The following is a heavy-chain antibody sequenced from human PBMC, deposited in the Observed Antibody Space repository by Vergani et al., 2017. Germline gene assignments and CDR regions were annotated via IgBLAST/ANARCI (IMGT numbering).Heavy chain of an antibody. V-gene: IGHV4-39*01. J-gene: IGHJ6*02. D-gene: IGHD1-14*01. CDR1: GGSISSGGYY. Sequence: QVQLQESGPGLVKPSQTLSLTCTVSGGSISSGGYYWGWIRQPPGKGLEWIGSIYHSGSTYYNPSLKSRVTISVDTSKNQFSLKLSSVTAADTAVYYCARHRTRDPYYYGMDVWGQGTTVTVSS. CDR3: ARHRTRDPYYYGMDV. CDR2: IYHSGST.